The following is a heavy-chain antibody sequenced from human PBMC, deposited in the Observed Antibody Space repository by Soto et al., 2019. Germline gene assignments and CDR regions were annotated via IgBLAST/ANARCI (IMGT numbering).Heavy chain of an antibody. J-gene: IGHJ6*02. CDR2: IYHSGST. CDR3: ARDDSGYDSDYYYYGMDV. CDR1: GGSISSSNW. Sequence: TSETLSLTCAVSGGSISSSNWWSWVRQPPGKGLEWIGEIYHSGSTNYNPSLKSRVTISVDKSKNQFSLKLSSVTAADTAVYYCARDDSGYDSDYYYYGMDVWGQGTTVTVSS. D-gene: IGHD5-12*01. V-gene: IGHV4-4*02.